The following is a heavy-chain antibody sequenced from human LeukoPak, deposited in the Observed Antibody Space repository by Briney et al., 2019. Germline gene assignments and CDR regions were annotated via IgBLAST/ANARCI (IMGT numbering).Heavy chain of an antibody. CDR1: GYSLTTYY. CDR2: INPSGGGT. Sequence: ASVKVSCKASGYSLTTYYMHWVRQAPGQGLEWMAIINPSGGGTNYAQKFQGRVTMTRDTPTNTVYMELSSLRTEDTAVYYCARVNYGSATKEDYWGQGTLVTVSS. J-gene: IGHJ4*02. V-gene: IGHV1-46*01. D-gene: IGHD3-10*01. CDR3: ARVNYGSATKEDY.